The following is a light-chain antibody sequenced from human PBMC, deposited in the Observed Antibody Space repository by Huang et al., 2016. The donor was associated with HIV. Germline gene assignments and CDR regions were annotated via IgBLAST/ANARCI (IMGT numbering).Light chain of an antibody. J-gene: IGKJ5*01. CDR3: MQGTHWPPIT. V-gene: IGKV2-30*02. Sequence: DVVMTQSPLSLPVTLGQPASISCRSSQSLVHSDGNTYLNWFQQMPCQSPRRLIYKVSNRDSGVPDRFSGSGSGTDFTLKISRVEAEDVGVYYCMQGTHWPPITFGQGTRLEIK. CDR2: KVS. CDR1: QSLVHSDGNTY.